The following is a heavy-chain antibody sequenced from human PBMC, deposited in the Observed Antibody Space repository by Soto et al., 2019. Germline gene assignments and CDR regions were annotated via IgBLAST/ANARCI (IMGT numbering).Heavy chain of an antibody. D-gene: IGHD6-13*01. Sequence: QVQLVESGGGVVQPGRSLRLSCAASGFTFSRSGMHWVRQAPGKGLEWVALISYDGSNKYYADSVKGRFTISRDNSKNTLYLQMNSLRPEDTAVYYCAKDMGRAVAGTFDSWGQGTLVNVSS. CDR1: GFTFSRSG. CDR3: AKDMGRAVAGTFDS. V-gene: IGHV3-30*18. J-gene: IGHJ4*02. CDR2: ISYDGSNK.